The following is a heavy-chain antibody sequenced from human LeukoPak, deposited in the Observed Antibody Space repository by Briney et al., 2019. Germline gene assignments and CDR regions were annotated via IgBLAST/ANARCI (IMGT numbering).Heavy chain of an antibody. Sequence: PGGSLRLSCAASGFTFSSYAMSWVRQAPGKGPEWVSAISGSGGSTYYADSVKGRFTISRDNSKNTLYLQMNSLRAEDTAVYYCAKEPVVPAASCNWFDPWGQGTLVTVSS. J-gene: IGHJ5*02. V-gene: IGHV3-23*01. D-gene: IGHD2-2*01. CDR2: ISGSGGST. CDR3: AKEPVVPAASCNWFDP. CDR1: GFTFSSYA.